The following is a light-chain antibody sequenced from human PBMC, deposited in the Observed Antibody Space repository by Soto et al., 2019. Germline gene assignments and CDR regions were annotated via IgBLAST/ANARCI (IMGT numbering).Light chain of an antibody. CDR1: QSVSSN. CDR2: GAS. V-gene: IGKV3-15*01. Sequence: EIVMTQSPATLSVSPGERATLSCRASQSVSSNLAWYQQKPGQAPRLLIFGASTRATGIPARFSGSGSGTKFTLTISSLQSEDFAVYYCQQYNNWLQTFGQGTKVDIK. J-gene: IGKJ1*01. CDR3: QQYNNWLQT.